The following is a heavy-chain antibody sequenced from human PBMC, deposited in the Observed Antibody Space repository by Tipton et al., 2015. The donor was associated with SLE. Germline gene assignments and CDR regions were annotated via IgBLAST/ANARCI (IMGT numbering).Heavy chain of an antibody. CDR2: IYTSGST. CDR1: GGSISSGSYY. CDR3: ARGTPFMEWERNWFDP. D-gene: IGHD3-3*01. V-gene: IGHV4-61*02. J-gene: IGHJ5*02. Sequence: TLSLTCTVSGGSISSGSYYWSWIRQPAGKGLEWIGRIYTSGSTNYNPSLKSRVTISVDTSKNQFSLKLSSVTAADTAVYYCARGTPFMEWERNWFDPWGQGTQVTVSS.